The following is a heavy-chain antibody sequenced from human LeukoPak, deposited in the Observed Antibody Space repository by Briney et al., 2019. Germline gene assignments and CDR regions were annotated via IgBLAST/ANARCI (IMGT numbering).Heavy chain of an antibody. Sequence: PSETLSLTCTVSGGSISSSSYYWGWIRQPPGKGLEWIGSIYYSGSTYYNPSLKSRVTISVDTSKNRFSLKLSSVTAADTAVYYCARRQPQWLVDYWGQGTLVTVSS. D-gene: IGHD6-19*01. CDR1: GGSISSSSYY. CDR2: IYYSGST. V-gene: IGHV4-39*07. CDR3: ARRQPQWLVDY. J-gene: IGHJ4*02.